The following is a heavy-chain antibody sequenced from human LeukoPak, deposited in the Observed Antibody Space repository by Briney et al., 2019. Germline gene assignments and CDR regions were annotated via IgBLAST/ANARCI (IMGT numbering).Heavy chain of an antibody. V-gene: IGHV4-39*01. CDR3: ATTYDYTSGGHDY. D-gene: IGHD6-19*01. J-gene: IGHJ4*02. CDR1: GGSISGSSYH. Sequence: SETLSLTCTVSGGSISGSSYHWGWIRQPPGQGLEWIGSIYFSGTTFYNPSLKSRVTISVDTSKNQFSLKVSSVTAADTAVYYCATTYDYTSGGHDYWGQGTLVTVSS. CDR2: IYFSGTT.